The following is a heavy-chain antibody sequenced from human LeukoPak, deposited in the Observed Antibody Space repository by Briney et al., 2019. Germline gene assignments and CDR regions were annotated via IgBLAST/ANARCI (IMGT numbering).Heavy chain of an antibody. CDR3: ARDIYGSGSFDY. V-gene: IGHV4-34*01. Sequence: SETLSLTCAVYGGSFSGYYWSWIRQPPGKGLEWIGEINHSGSTNYNPSLKSRVTISVDKSKNQFSLKLSSVTAADTAVYYCARDIYGSGSFDYWGQGTLVTVSS. CDR2: INHSGST. J-gene: IGHJ4*02. CDR1: GGSFSGYY. D-gene: IGHD3-10*01.